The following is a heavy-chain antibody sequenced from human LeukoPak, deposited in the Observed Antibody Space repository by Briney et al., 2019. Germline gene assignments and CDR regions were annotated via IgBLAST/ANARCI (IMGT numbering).Heavy chain of an antibody. Sequence: GGSLRLSCAASGFTFSSYWMSWVRQAPGKGLEWVANIKQDGSEKYYVDSVKSRFTISRDNAKNSLYLRMNSLRAEDTAVYYCARSSYYYYYGMDVWGQGTTVTVSS. CDR1: GFTFSSYW. CDR3: ARSSYYYYYGMDV. V-gene: IGHV3-7*01. D-gene: IGHD6-6*01. J-gene: IGHJ6*02. CDR2: IKQDGSEK.